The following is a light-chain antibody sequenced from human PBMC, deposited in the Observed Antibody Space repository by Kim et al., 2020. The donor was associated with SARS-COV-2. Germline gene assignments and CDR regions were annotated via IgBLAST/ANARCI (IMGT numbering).Light chain of an antibody. CDR3: QHYKSYPLT. CDR1: QAIGNY. V-gene: IGKV1-16*01. Sequence: SASVGDRVTVTCRASQAIGNYLVWFQQKPGKAPKSLIYAASILQSGVPSRFSGSGSGTDFSLTISSLQPEDFATYYCQHYKSYPLTFGGGTRVEI. J-gene: IGKJ4*01. CDR2: AAS.